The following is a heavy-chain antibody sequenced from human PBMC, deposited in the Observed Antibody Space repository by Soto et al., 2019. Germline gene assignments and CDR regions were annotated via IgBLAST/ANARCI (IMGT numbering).Heavy chain of an antibody. CDR3: ARVGVTMIDLGAFDI. CDR2: ISYDGSNK. V-gene: IGHV3-30-3*01. Sequence: GGSLRLSCAASGFTFSSYAMHWVRQAPGKGLEWVAVISYDGSNKYYADSVKGRFTISRDNSKNTLYLQMNSLRAEDTAVYYCARVGVTMIDLGAFDIWGQGTIVTVSS. CDR1: GFTFSSYA. D-gene: IGHD3-22*01. J-gene: IGHJ3*02.